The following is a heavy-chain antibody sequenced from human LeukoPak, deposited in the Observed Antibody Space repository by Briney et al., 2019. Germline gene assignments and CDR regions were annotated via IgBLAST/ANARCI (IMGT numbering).Heavy chain of an antibody. J-gene: IGHJ3*02. Sequence: PSETLSLTCTVSSGSIISYYWSWIRQTPGKPLEWIGYIYYSGRTSYNPSLKSRVTISVDTSNNQFSLGLDSVTAADTAVYFCARHGGTVAINDAFDIWAKGQWSPSLQ. CDR1: SGSIISYY. CDR2: IYYSGRT. CDR3: ARHGGTVAINDAFDI. D-gene: IGHD1/OR15-1a*01. V-gene: IGHV4-59*08.